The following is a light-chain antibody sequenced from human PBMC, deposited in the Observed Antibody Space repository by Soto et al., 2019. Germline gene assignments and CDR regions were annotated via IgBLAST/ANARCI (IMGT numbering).Light chain of an antibody. V-gene: IGKV3-15*01. CDR3: QQYNHWPPSIT. CDR1: ESVSSN. CDR2: GAS. J-gene: IGKJ5*01. Sequence: VMTQSPATLSVSPGERVTLSCRASESVSSNLAWYQQRPGQAPRLLIYGASTRATETPLICRGSGSGTEFTLTISSLHSEDLAVYYCQQYNHWPPSITFGLGTRVEIK.